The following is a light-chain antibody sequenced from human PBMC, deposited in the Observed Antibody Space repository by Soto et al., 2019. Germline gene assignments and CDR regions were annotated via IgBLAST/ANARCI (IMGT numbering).Light chain of an antibody. CDR2: GNS. J-gene: IGLJ3*02. Sequence: QSVLTQPPSVSGAPGQRVTISCTGSSSNIGAGYDVHWYQQLPGTAPKLLIYGNSNLPSGVPDRFSGSKSGTSASLAITGLQAEDEADYYCQSYDSSLSGSNWVFGGGTKLTVL. CDR1: SSNIGAGYD. CDR3: QSYDSSLSGSNWV. V-gene: IGLV1-40*01.